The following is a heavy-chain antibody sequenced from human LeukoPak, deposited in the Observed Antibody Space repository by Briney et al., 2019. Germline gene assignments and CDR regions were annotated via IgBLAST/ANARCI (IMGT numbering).Heavy chain of an antibody. CDR3: ASGSSSLFDY. J-gene: IGHJ4*02. V-gene: IGHV4-59*08. CDR2: IYYSGST. Sequence: SETLSLTCTVSGGSISSYYWNWIRQPPGKGLEWIGYIYYSGSTNYNPSLKSRVTISVDTSKNQFSLKLSSVTAADTAVYYCASGSSSLFDYWGQGTLVTVSS. CDR1: GGSISSYY. D-gene: IGHD6-6*01.